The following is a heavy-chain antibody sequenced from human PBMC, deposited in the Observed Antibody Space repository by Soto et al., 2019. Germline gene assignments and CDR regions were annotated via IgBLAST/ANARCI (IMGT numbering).Heavy chain of an antibody. CDR2: IYSGGST. CDR3: RYVWGSYRYTGDDY. Sequence: EVQLVETGGGLIQPGGSLRLSCAASGFTVSSNYMSWVRQAPGKGLEWVSVIYSGGSTYYADSVKGRFTISRDNSKNTLYLQMNSLRAEDTAVYYCRYVWGSYRYTGDDYWGQGTLVTVSS. D-gene: IGHD3-16*02. V-gene: IGHV3-53*02. J-gene: IGHJ4*02. CDR1: GFTVSSNY.